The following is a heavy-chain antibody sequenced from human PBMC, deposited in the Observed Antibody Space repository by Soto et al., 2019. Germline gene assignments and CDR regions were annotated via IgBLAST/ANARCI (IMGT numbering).Heavy chain of an antibody. Sequence: SMSRFRKTQRKRLEWVPSVSSSSSNICYADTVKGRCTIPRDNADNSLYLQMNSLRADDTAVYFCARETADYVGVGRAVLEVWGKGTTVTVSS. D-gene: IGHD2-2*01. CDR1: S. CDR3: ARETADYVGVGRAVLEV. V-gene: IGHV3-21*01. J-gene: IGHJ6*04. CDR2: VSSSSSNI.